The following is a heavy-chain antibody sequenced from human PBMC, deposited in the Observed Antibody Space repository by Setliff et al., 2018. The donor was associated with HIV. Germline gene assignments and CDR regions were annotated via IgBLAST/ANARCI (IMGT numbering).Heavy chain of an antibody. CDR3: ARGSAEMPRD. V-gene: IGHV4-34*01. D-gene: IGHD2-2*01. J-gene: IGHJ4*02. Sequence: SETLSLTCAVYGGSFSGYYWSWIRQPPGKGLEWIGDIDHRGSTNYNPSLKTRVTISVDTAKNQFSLQLRYLTAADTAIYYCARGSAEMPRDWGQGTQVTVSS. CDR1: GGSFSGYY. CDR2: IDHRGST.